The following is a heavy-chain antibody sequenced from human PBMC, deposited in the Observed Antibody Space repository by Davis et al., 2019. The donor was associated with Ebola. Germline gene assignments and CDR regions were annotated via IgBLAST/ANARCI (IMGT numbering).Heavy chain of an antibody. Sequence: ASVKVSCKASGYTFTSYYMHWVRQAPGQGLEWMGIINPSGGSTSYAQKFQGRVTITADESTSTAYMELSSLRSEDTAVYYCARDLLGYCSGGSCYRYYYYGMDVWGQGTTVTVSS. CDR2: INPSGGST. J-gene: IGHJ6*02. CDR3: ARDLLGYCSGGSCYRYYYYGMDV. V-gene: IGHV1-46*01. CDR1: GYTFTSYY. D-gene: IGHD2-15*01.